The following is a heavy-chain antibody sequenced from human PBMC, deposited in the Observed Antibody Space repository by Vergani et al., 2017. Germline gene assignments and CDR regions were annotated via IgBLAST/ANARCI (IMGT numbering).Heavy chain of an antibody. CDR2: IYSGGST. V-gene: IGHV3-53*02. D-gene: IGHD3-22*01. CDR1: GFPVSSNY. J-gene: IGHJ3*02. CDR3: ASGDSSGYYYPAFDI. Sequence: EVQLVKTGGGFFQPGGSLRLSCPASGFPVSSNYMIWVLQGTGKGLEWFSVIYSGGSTYSADSVKGRFTISRDNSKNRLYLQMNSLRAEDTAVYYCASGDSSGYYYPAFDIGGQGTMGTVSS.